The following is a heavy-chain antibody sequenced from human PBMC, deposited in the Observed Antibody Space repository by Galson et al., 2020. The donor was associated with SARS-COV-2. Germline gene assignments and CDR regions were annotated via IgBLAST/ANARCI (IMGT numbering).Heavy chain of an antibody. J-gene: IGHJ6*02. V-gene: IGHV4-34*01. CDR3: ARDRLRFLEWLLCREGALGGMDV. Sequence: SQTLSLTCAVYGGSFSGYYWSWIRQPPGTGLEWIGEINHSGSTNYNPPLKSRVTISVDTSKNQFSLKLSSVTAADTAVYYCARDRLRFLEWLLCREGALGGMDVWGQGTTVTVSS. D-gene: IGHD3-3*01. CDR1: GGSFSGYY. CDR2: INHSGST.